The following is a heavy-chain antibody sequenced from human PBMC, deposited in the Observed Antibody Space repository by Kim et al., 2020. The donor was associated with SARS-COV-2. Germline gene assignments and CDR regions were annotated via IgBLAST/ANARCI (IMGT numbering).Heavy chain of an antibody. J-gene: IGHJ3*02. V-gene: IGHV4-34*01. D-gene: IGHD4-4*01. CDR2: INHSGST. Sequence: SETLSLTCAVYGGSFSGYYWSWIRQPPGKGLEWIGEINHSGSTNYNPSLKSRVTISVDTSKNQFSLKLSSVTAADTAVYYCAKTLRVIGARQAFDIWGQG. CDR1: GGSFSGYY. CDR3: AKTLRVIGARQAFDI.